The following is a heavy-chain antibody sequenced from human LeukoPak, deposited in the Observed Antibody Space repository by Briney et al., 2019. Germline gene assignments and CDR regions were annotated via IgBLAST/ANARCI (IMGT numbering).Heavy chain of an antibody. CDR3: AKDPAVAGTGYYFDY. J-gene: IGHJ4*02. V-gene: IGHV3-23*01. CDR2: ITISGGTT. CDR1: GFTFSSYA. D-gene: IGHD6-19*01. Sequence: GGSLRLSCAASGFTFSSYAMGWVRQAPGKGLEWVSDITISGGTTHFYSDSAKGRFTISRDNSKNTLYLEMNSLRAEDTAVYYCAKDPAVAGTGYYFDYWGQGTLVTVSS.